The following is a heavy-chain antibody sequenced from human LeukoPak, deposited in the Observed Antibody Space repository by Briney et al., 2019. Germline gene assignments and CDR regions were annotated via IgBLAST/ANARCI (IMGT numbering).Heavy chain of an antibody. CDR3: ARGHWLSQLNNWFDP. V-gene: IGHV1-18*01. J-gene: IGHJ5*02. D-gene: IGHD3-9*01. CDR2: ISAYNGNT. Sequence: ASVKVSCKASGYTFTSYGISWVRQAPGQGLEWMGWISAYNGNTNYAQKLQGRVTMTTDTSTSTAYMELRSLRSDDTAVYYCARGHWLSQLNNWFDPWGQGTLVTVSS. CDR1: GYTFTSYG.